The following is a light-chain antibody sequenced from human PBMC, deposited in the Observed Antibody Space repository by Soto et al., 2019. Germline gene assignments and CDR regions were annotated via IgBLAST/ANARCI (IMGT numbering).Light chain of an antibody. J-gene: IGKJ4*01. CDR3: QQTNSFPLT. CDR2: GAF. CDR1: QHISNY. V-gene: IGKV1D-12*01. Sequence: IQMTQSPSSVSASVGDRVTITCRASQHISNYLAWYQQKPGEAPKVLIYGAFTLQTGVASRFSGSGSGTDFILTISSLQPEDCATYYCQQTNSFPLTFGGGTKVEIK.